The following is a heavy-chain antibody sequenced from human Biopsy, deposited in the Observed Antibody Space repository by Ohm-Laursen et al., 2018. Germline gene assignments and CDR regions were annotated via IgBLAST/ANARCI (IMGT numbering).Heavy chain of an antibody. D-gene: IGHD5-24*01. CDR2: IYFTGRT. CDR1: GGPIDSYD. CDR3: ASAGYNPDWNFDL. Sequence: SETLSLTCTVSGGPIDSYDWSWIRQPPGKALEWIGYIYFTGRTGYNPSLKSRVTMSVNTSKKQFSLRLISVTAADTAVYYCASAGYNPDWNFDLWGRGTRVTVSS. V-gene: IGHV4-59*12. J-gene: IGHJ2*01.